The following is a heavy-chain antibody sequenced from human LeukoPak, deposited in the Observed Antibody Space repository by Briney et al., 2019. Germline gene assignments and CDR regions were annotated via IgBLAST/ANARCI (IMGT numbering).Heavy chain of an antibody. V-gene: IGHV3-21*01. CDR2: TSSSSSYI. CDR3: AWSSGYDLGGIDY. Sequence: GGSLRLSCAASGFTFSSYSMNWVRQAPGKGLEWVSSTSSSSSYIYYADSVKGRFTISRDNAKNSLYLQMNSLRAEDTAVYYCAWSSGYDLGGIDYWGQGTLVTVSS. J-gene: IGHJ4*02. CDR1: GFTFSSYS. D-gene: IGHD5-12*01.